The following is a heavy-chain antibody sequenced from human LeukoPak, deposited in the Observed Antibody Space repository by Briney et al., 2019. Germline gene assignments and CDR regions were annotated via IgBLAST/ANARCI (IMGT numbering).Heavy chain of an antibody. D-gene: IGHD6-13*01. CDR1: GFTFSSNW. V-gene: IGHV3-30-3*01. Sequence: PGGSLRLSCAASGFTFSSNWMHWVRQAPGKGLEWVAVISYDGSNKYYADSVKGRFTISRDNSKNTLYLQMNSLRAEDTAVYYCARGSIAAAGIFYYFDYWGQGTLVTVSS. CDR3: ARGSIAAAGIFYYFDY. J-gene: IGHJ4*02. CDR2: ISYDGSNK.